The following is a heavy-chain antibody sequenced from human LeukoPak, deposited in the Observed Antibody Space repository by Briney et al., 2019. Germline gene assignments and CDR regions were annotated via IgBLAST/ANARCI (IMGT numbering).Heavy chain of an antibody. V-gene: IGHV3-66*01. CDR3: ARDLGYISDY. CDR1: GFIVSSNY. J-gene: IGHJ4*02. D-gene: IGHD6-13*01. Sequence: PGRSLRLSCAASGFIVSSNYMSWVRQAPGQGLEWVSIIYNDGITYADSVKGRFTISRDSSKNTVYLQMNSLRVEDTAVYFCARDLGYISDYWGQGTLVTVSS. CDR2: IYNDGIT.